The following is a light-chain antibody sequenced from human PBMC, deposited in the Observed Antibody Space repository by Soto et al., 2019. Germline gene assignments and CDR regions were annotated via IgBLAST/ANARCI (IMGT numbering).Light chain of an antibody. CDR1: SASVSTNSY. V-gene: IGLV8-61*01. Sequence: QTVVTQEPSFSVSPGGTVTLTCGLTSASVSTNSYPSWYQQTPGQAPRTLIHSTNIRSSGVPDRFSGSILGNKAALTITGAQAEDECDYYCVVYLGSGSWVFGGGTKSPS. J-gene: IGLJ3*02. CDR2: STN. CDR3: VVYLGSGSWV.